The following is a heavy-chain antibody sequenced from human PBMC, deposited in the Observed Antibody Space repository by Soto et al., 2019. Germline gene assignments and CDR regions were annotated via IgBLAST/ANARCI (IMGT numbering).Heavy chain of an antibody. Sequence: PGESLKSSCKGSGYSFTSYWIGWVRQMPGKGLEWMGIIYPGDSDTRYSPSFQGQVTISADKSISTAYLQWSSLKASDTAMYYCARRYGYSSSSYYYFFYGMDVCRQGNTVTAPS. J-gene: IGHJ6*01. CDR3: ARRYGYSSSSYYYFFYGMDV. V-gene: IGHV5-51*01. D-gene: IGHD6-6*01. CDR2: IYPGDSDT. CDR1: GYSFTSYW.